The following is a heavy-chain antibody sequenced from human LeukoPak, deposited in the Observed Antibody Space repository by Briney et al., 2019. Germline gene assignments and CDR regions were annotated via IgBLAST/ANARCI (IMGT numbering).Heavy chain of an antibody. CDR3: ARGGVGRDGFDAFDI. CDR2: INPNSGGT. CDR1: GYTFTSYY. V-gene: IGHV1-2*02. D-gene: IGHD2-15*01. J-gene: IGHJ3*02. Sequence: ASVKVSCKASGYTFTSYYMHWVRQAPGQGLEWMGWINPNSGGTNYAQKFQGRVTMTRDTSISTAYMELSRLRSDDTAVYYCARGGVGRDGFDAFDIWGQGTMVTVSS.